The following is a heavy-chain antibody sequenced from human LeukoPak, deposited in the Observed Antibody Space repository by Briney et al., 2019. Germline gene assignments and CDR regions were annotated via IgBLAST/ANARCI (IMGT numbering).Heavy chain of an antibody. J-gene: IGHJ4*02. CDR3: ARDRLWEVGATPYFAY. V-gene: IGHV3-11*05. D-gene: IGHD1-26*01. CDR1: GFTFSDYY. CDR2: ISSSRSDT. Sequence: GGSLRLSCAASGFTFSDYYMSWIRQAPGKGLEWVSYISSSRSDTKYADSVKGRFTISRNNAKNSLYLQMNSLRAEDTAVYYCARDRLWEVGATPYFAYWGQGTLVTVSS.